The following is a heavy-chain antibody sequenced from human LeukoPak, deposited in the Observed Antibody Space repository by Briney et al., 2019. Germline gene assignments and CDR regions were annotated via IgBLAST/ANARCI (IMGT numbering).Heavy chain of an antibody. CDR2: IRYDGSNK. CDR3: AKDLLGVYCTNGVRYQNY. V-gene: IGHV3-30*02. J-gene: IGHJ4*02. D-gene: IGHD2-8*01. Sequence: GGSLRLSCAASGFTFSSYGMHWVRQAPGKGLEWVAFIRYDGSNKYYADSVKGRFTISRDNSKNTLYLQMNSLRAEDTAVYYCAKDLLGVYCTNGVRYQNYWGQGTLVTVSS. CDR1: GFTFSSYG.